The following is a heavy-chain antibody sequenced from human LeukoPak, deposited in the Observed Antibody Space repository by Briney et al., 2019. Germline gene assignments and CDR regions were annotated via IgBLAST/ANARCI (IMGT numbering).Heavy chain of an antibody. CDR3: ARESYYGSGTYFNFDS. V-gene: IGHV3-11*01. CDR1: GFTFSDYY. Sequence: GGSLRLSCAASGFTFSDYYMSWIRQAPGKGREWVSYISNSGGATNYGDSVRGRFTISRDNSKNSLYLEMNSLRAEDPAIYFCARESYYGSGTYFNFDSWGQGILVTVSS. D-gene: IGHD3-10*01. CDR2: ISNSGGAT. J-gene: IGHJ4*02.